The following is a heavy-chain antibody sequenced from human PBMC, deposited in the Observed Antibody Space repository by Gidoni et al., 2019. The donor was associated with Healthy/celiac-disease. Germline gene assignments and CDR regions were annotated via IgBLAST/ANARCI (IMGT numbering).Heavy chain of an antibody. D-gene: IGHD6-13*01. CDR2: IYYSGST. Sequence: GKGLEWIGYIYYSGSTNYNPSLKSRVTISVDTSKNQFSLKLSSVTAADTAVYYCARQIAAAHYYYYMDVWGKGTTVTVSS. V-gene: IGHV4-61*07. CDR3: ARQIAAAHYYYYMDV. J-gene: IGHJ6*03.